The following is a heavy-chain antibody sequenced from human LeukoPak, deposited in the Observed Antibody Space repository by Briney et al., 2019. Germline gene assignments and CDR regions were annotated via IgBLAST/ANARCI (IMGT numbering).Heavy chain of an antibody. J-gene: IGHJ4*02. D-gene: IGHD6-6*01. CDR1: GFTFSSYW. CDR2: INQDGSEK. V-gene: IGHV3-7*01. CDR3: VREGAYRTSSPAGY. Sequence: PGGSLRLSCAASGFTFSSYWMSWVRQAPGKRLEWVANINQDGSEKYYVDSVKGRFIISRDNARNSLFLQMNILTAEDTAIYYCVREGAYRTSSPAGYWGQGTLVSVSS.